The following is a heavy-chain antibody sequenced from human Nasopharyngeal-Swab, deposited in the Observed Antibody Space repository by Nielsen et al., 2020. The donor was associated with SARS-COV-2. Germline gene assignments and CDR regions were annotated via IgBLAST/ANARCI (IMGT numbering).Heavy chain of an antibody. CDR3: ARGDTDYYYYGLDV. CDR1: GGTFSSYA. D-gene: IGHD5-18*01. J-gene: IGHJ6*02. CDR2: IIPMFGTA. Sequence: SVKVSCKASGGTFSSYAISWVRQAPGQGLECVGGIIPMFGTANYAQNFQGRVTITADKSTSTAYMDLSRLKSEDTAVYYCARGDTDYYYYGLDVWGQGTTVTVSS. V-gene: IGHV1-69*06.